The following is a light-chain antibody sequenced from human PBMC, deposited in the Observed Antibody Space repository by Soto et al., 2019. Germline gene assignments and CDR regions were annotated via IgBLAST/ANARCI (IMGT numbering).Light chain of an antibody. CDR1: QNLNNKY. J-gene: IGKJ1*01. CDR2: DIS. Sequence: EVVLTQSPGTLSLSPGERATLSCKASQNLNNKYLAWYQKIPGQAPRLLIYDISTRATGIPDRFSGGGSGTDFTLTISRLEPEDFAVYYCQHYGGSPRTFGQGTKVEIK. V-gene: IGKV3-20*01. CDR3: QHYGGSPRT.